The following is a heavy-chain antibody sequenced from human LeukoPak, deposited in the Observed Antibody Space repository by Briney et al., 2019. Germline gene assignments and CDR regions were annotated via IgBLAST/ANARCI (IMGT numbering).Heavy chain of an antibody. CDR2: INPNSGGT. D-gene: IGHD3-10*01. J-gene: IGHJ4*02. V-gene: IGHV1-2*02. Sequence: ASVKVSCRASGYTFTGYYMHWVRQAPGQGLEWMGWINPNSGGTNYAQKFQGRVTMTRDTSISTAYMELSRLRSDDTAVYYCARVAYGSGRTTHFDYWGQGTLVTVSS. CDR3: ARVAYGSGRTTHFDY. CDR1: GYTFTGYY.